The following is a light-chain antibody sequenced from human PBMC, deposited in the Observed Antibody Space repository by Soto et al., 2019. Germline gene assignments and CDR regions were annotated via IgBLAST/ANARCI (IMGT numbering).Light chain of an antibody. CDR1: MSVSSD. CDR3: QQCNNGART. CDR2: GAS. V-gene: IGKV3-15*01. Sequence: EIVMTQSPATLSVSQGERATLSCRASMSVSSDLAWYHQKPGQAPRLLIYGASTRATGIPARFSGSGSGTEFTVTSYSLQSENSAVYYCQQCNNGARTFGQGTKVDIK. J-gene: IGKJ1*01.